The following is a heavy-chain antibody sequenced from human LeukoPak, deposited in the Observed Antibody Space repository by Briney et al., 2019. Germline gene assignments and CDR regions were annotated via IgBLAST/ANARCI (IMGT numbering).Heavy chain of an antibody. CDR3: AREWSSSGSKKVGMDV. CDR1: GFTFSSYS. CDR2: ICSSSRYI. D-gene: IGHD6-6*01. Sequence: GGSLRLSCAASGFTFSSYSMHWVRQAPGKGLEWVSSICSSSRYIYYADSVKGRFTISRDNAKNPLYLQMNSLRAEDTAVYYCAREWSSSGSKKVGMDVWGQGTTVTVSS. V-gene: IGHV3-21*01. J-gene: IGHJ6*02.